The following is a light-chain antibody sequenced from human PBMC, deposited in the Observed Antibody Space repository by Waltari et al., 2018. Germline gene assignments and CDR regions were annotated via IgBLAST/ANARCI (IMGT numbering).Light chain of an antibody. Sequence: SYVLTQPPSVSVAPGKTARITCGGNNIGSKSVHWYQQKPGQAPVLVIYYDSDRPSGSPERFSGSNSGNTATLTSSRVEAGDEADYYCQVWDSSSDHAVFGGGTQLTVL. J-gene: IGLJ7*01. V-gene: IGLV3-21*04. CDR3: QVWDSSSDHAV. CDR2: YDS. CDR1: NIGSKS.